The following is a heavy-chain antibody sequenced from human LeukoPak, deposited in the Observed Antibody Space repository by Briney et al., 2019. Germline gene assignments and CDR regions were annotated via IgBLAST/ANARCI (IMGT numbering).Heavy chain of an antibody. D-gene: IGHD6-13*01. CDR1: GGSFRGYY. Sequence: SETLSLTCAVYGGSFRGYYWSWIHQPPAKGLEWMGGINHSGSTNYNPSLKSRVPISVDPPKTQSSLKLSSVTAADTAVYYCARRILRQLGYFQHWGQGTLVTVSS. CDR2: INHSGST. V-gene: IGHV4-34*01. CDR3: ARRILRQLGYFQH. J-gene: IGHJ1*01.